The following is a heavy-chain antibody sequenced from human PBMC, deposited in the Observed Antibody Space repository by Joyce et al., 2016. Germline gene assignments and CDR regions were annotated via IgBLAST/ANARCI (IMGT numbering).Heavy chain of an antibody. D-gene: IGHD3-3*01. CDR1: GFTFSSFS. CDR3: ARVPTCYESWSASYIENYYYYGMDV. CDR2: RSSGKKYI. V-gene: IGHV3-21*01. J-gene: IGHJ6*02. Sequence: EVQLVESGGGLVKPGGSLRLSCAASGFTFSSFSMNWVRRAPGKGLEWVSFRSSGKKYIYYTGSVKGRFNISRDNAKKSLYLQMNSLRAEDTAVYYCARVPTCYESWSASYIENYYYYGMDVWGQGTTVTVSS.